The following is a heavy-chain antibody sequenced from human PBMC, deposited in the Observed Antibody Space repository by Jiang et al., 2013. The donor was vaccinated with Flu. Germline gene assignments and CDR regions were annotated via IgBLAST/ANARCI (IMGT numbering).Heavy chain of an antibody. CDR3: ARTYDYVWGSYRYKGAFDY. V-gene: IGHV1-3*01. Sequence: AEVKKPGASVKVSCKASGYTFTSYAMHWVRQAPGQRLEWMGWINAGNGNTKYSQKFQGRVTITRDTSASTAYMELSSLRSEDTAVYYCARTYDYVWGSYRYKGAFDYWGQGTLVTVSS. CDR1: GYTFTSYA. D-gene: IGHD3-16*02. CDR2: INAGNGNT. J-gene: IGHJ4*02.